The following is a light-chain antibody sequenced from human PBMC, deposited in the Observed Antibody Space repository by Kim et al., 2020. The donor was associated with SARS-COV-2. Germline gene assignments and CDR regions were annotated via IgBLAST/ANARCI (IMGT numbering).Light chain of an antibody. CDR1: KGISSY. CDR3: QQYYSYPMYT. Sequence: ASTGDRVTITCRASKGISSYLAWYQQKPGKAPKLLIYAASTLQSGVPSRFSGSGSGTDFTLTISCLQSEDFATYYCQQYYSYPMYTFGQGTKLEI. V-gene: IGKV1-8*01. J-gene: IGKJ2*01. CDR2: AAS.